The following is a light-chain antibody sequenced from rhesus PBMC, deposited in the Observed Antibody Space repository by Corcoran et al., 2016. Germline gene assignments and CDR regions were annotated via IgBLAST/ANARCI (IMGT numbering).Light chain of an antibody. CDR2: KAS. CDR1: QAISNW. Sequence: DIQMTQSPSSLSASVGDTVTITCRASQAISNWLAWYQQKPGKAPELLFCKASSVQSGVPSRFSGSGSGTDFALTISSLQSEDFATYYCQQYFTKPYIFGQGTKVEIK. V-gene: IGKV1-22*01. CDR3: QQYFTKPYI. J-gene: IGKJ2*01.